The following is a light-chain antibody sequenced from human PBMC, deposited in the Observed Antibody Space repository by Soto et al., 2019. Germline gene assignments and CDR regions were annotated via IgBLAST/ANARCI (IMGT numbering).Light chain of an antibody. V-gene: IGKV3-15*01. CDR1: QSVSSN. CDR2: GAS. J-gene: IGKJ2*01. CDR3: QQYNNWPSYT. Sequence: EIVMTQSPATLSVSPGERATLSCRASQSVSSNLAWYQQKPGQAPSLLIYGASTRATGIPARFSGSGSGTEFTLTISSLQSEDFPVYYCQQYNNWPSYTFGQGTKLELK.